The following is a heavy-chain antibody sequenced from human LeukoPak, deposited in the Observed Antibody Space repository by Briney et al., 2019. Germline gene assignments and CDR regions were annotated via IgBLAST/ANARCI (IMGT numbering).Heavy chain of an antibody. V-gene: IGHV4-59*01. CDR2: IYYSGST. J-gene: IGHJ4*02. Sequence: SETLSLTCTVSGGSISSYYWSWIRQPPGKGLEWIGYIYYSGSTNYNPSLKSRVTISVDTSKNQFSLKLSSVTAADTAVYYCASQLYSSGPFCWGQGTLVTVSS. CDR3: ASQLYSSGPFC. CDR1: GGSISSYY. D-gene: IGHD6-25*01.